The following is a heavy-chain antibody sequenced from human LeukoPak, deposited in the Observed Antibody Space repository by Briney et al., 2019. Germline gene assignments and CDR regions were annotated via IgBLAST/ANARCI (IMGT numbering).Heavy chain of an antibody. CDR2: IYGSGST. J-gene: IGHJ3*02. Sequence: PSETLSLTFTVSGGSISSGTYYWTWIRQPAGQGLEWIGRIYGSGSTDYNPSLKSRVTISVDTPKNQFSLKLSSVTAADTAVYYCARDPGVGGFDTWGQGTVVSVSS. CDR3: ARDPGVGGFDT. CDR1: GGSISSGTYY. D-gene: IGHD4-23*01. V-gene: IGHV4-61*02.